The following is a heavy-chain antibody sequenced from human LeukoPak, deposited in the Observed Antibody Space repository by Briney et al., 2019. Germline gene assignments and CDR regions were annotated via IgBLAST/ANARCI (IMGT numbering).Heavy chain of an antibody. CDR3: TTAPNPIVVVVAATLYYFDY. CDR1: GFTFSNAW. V-gene: IGHV3-15*01. Sequence: GGSLRLSCAASGFTFSNAWMSWVRQAPRKGLDWVGRIKSKTDGGTTDYAAPVKGRFTISRDDSKNTLYLQMNSLKTEDTAVYYCTTAPNPIVVVVAATLYYFDYWGQGTLVTVSS. CDR2: IKSKTDGGTT. D-gene: IGHD2-15*01. J-gene: IGHJ4*02.